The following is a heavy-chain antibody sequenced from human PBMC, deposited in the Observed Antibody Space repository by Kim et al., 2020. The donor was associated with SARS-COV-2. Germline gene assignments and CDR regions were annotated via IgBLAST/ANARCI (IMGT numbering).Heavy chain of an antibody. CDR3: AKVSVAGTY. D-gene: IGHD6-19*01. Sequence: GTTYYADSVKGRFTISRENSKNTLYLQMNSLRDEDTAVYYCAKVSVAGTYWSQGTLVTVSS. J-gene: IGHJ4*02. V-gene: IGHV3-23*01. CDR2: GTT.